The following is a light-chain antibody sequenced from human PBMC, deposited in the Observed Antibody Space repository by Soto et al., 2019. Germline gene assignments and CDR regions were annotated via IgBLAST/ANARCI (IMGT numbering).Light chain of an antibody. Sequence: DIQMTQSPSSVSASVGDRVTITCRASQGISSWLARYQQKPGKAPKLLIYAASSLQSGVPSRFSDSGSGKDFTLTISSLQPVDFATYYCNQANSFTLTFGEGTKVEIK. CDR1: QGISSW. V-gene: IGKV1D-12*01. J-gene: IGKJ4*01. CDR2: AAS. CDR3: NQANSFTLT.